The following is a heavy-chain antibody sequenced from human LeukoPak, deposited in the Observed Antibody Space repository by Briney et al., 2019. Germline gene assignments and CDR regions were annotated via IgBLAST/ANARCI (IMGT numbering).Heavy chain of an antibody. D-gene: IGHD2-8*02. Sequence: SETLSLTCSVSGGSISGYYWNWIRQPPGKRLEFIGYIYYSGSTNYNPSLKSRVTISVDTSKNQFSLKLSSVTAADTAVYYCAAFIPRTAAPAFDIWGQGTMVTVSS. J-gene: IGHJ3*02. V-gene: IGHV4-59*01. CDR1: GGSISGYY. CDR3: AAFIPRTAAPAFDI. CDR2: IYYSGST.